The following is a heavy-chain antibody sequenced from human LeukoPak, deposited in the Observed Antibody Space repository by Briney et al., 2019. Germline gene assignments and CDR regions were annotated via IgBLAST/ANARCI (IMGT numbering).Heavy chain of an antibody. CDR1: GFTFSGYW. CDR3: ATGGGWVPSFGVVTHIDV. Sequence: GGSLTLSCAASGFTFSGYWMHWVRQGPEKGLELVSRIDNDGHGILYADSVKGRSTTSRDNAKNTLYLQMNSLRFEDTAVYYCATGGGWVPSFGVVTHIDVWGKGTTVTVSS. J-gene: IGHJ6*03. V-gene: IGHV3-74*03. CDR2: IDNDGHGI. D-gene: IGHD3-3*01.